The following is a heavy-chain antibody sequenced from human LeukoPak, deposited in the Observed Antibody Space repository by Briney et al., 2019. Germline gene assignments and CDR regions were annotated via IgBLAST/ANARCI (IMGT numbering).Heavy chain of an antibody. Sequence: GRSLRLSCAASGFILNSYGMHWVRQAPGKGLEWVADIWFDGKNQHFADSVRGRFAISRDNSKNTVYLQINSLRAEDTAVYYCARDRHCVNGVCHSPAGMDVWGQGTTVTVSS. V-gene: IGHV3-33*01. CDR2: IWFDGKNQ. D-gene: IGHD2-8*01. CDR3: ARDRHCVNGVCHSPAGMDV. CDR1: GFILNSYG. J-gene: IGHJ6*02.